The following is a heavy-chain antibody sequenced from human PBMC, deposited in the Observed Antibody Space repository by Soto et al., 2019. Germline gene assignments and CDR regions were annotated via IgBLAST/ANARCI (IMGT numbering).Heavy chain of an antibody. CDR2: IIPIFGTA. J-gene: IGHJ4*02. V-gene: IGHV1-69*01. D-gene: IGHD3-22*01. Sequence: QVQLVQSGAEVKKPGSSVKVSCKASGGTFSSYAISWVRRAPGQGLEWMGGIIPIFGTANYAQKFQGRVTITADESTSTAYMELSSLRSEDTAVYYCARGSYYYDSSGYYYPEGHFDYWGQGTLVTVSS. CDR1: GGTFSSYA. CDR3: ARGSYYYDSSGYYYPEGHFDY.